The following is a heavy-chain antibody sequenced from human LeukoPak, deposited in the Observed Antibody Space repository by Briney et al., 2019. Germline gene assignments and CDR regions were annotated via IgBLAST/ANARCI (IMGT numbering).Heavy chain of an antibody. CDR3: ARDQEMATQPSYYYGMDV. J-gene: IGHJ6*02. CDR2: IYYSGST. D-gene: IGHD5-24*01. Sequence: PSETLSLTCTVSGGSISSGDYYWSWIRQPPGKGLEWIGYIYYSGSTYYNPSLKSRVTISVDTSKNQFSLKLSSVTAADTAVYYCARDQEMATQPSYYYGMDVWGQGTTVTVSS. V-gene: IGHV4-30-4*01. CDR1: GGSISSGDYY.